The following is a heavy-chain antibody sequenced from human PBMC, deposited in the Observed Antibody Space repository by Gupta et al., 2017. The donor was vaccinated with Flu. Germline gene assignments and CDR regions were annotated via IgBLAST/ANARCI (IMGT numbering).Heavy chain of an antibody. D-gene: IGHD5-18*01. CDR3: AQDPGAYSYAN. CDR2: VTASGETT. J-gene: IGHJ4*02. V-gene: IGHV3-23*01. Sequence: EVQLLDSGGGLAQPGGSLRLSCEASGFSFASYTMVWIRQAPGKGLEWLSTVTASGETTYYADSVKGRFTISRDNSRDTAFLQMNSLRAEDTAMYFCAQDPGAYSYANWGRGTLVTVSS. CDR1: GFSFASYT.